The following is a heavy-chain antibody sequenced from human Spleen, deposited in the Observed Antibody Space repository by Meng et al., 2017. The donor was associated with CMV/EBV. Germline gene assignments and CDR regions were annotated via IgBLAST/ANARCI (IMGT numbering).Heavy chain of an antibody. Sequence: GGSLRLSCAASRFTFSNYGMTWVRQAPGKGLEWVSRISGSDGTTYYADSVKGRFTISRDNFKNTLYLQMNSLRAEDTAVYYCAVLYSSSWYDLDYWGQGTLVTVSS. CDR2: ISGSDGTT. CDR3: AVLYSSSWYDLDY. J-gene: IGHJ4*02. CDR1: RFTFSNYG. D-gene: IGHD6-13*01. V-gene: IGHV3-23*01.